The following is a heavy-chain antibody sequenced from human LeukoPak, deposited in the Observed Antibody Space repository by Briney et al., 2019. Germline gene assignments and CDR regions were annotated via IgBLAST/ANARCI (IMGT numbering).Heavy chain of an antibody. J-gene: IGHJ6*03. D-gene: IGHD3-10*01. Sequence: SETLSLTCTVSGGSIRSYYWSWIRQPPGNGLEWIGDIFYSGYTNYNPSLKSRVSISVDTSKNQFSLRLSSVTAADTAVYYCAREPMVRGVYPVLYMDVWGKGTTITVSS. V-gene: IGHV4-59*01. CDR3: AREPMVRGVYPVLYMDV. CDR2: IFYSGYT. CDR1: GGSIRSYY.